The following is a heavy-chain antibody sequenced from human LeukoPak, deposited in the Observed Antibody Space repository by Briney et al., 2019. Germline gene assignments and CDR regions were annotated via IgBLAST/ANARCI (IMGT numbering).Heavy chain of an antibody. Sequence: GGSLRLSCAASGFTFRSYALHWVRQAPGKGLEWVAVISYDGSAKYYADSVKGRFTISRDNSKNTLYLQMNSLRAEDTAVFYCARDAFHPSGSALDIWGQGTVVTVSS. CDR3: ARDAFHPSGSALDI. CDR1: GFTFRSYA. J-gene: IGHJ3*02. V-gene: IGHV3-30-3*01. CDR2: ISYDGSAK. D-gene: IGHD1-14*01.